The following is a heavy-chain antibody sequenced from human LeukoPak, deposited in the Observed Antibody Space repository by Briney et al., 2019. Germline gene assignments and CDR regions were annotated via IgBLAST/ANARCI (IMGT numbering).Heavy chain of an antibody. V-gene: IGHV3-48*03. CDR2: ISSSRSTI. D-gene: IGHD3-22*01. Sequence: PGGSLRLSCAASGFTFSSYEMNWVRQAPGKGLEWVSYISSSRSTIYYADSVKGRFTISRDNAKNSLYLQMNSLRAEDTAVYYCARVGGDYYDSSGYSPVFDYWGQGTLVTVSS. J-gene: IGHJ4*02. CDR3: ARVGGDYYDSSGYSPVFDY. CDR1: GFTFSSYE.